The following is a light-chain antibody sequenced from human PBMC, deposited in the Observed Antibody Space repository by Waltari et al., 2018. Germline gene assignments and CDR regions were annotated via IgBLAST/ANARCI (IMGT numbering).Light chain of an antibody. V-gene: IGLV1-40*01. CDR1: SSNIGEGYD. CDR2: GNN. Sequence: QSVLTQPPSVSGAPGQRVTIPCTGSSSNIGEGYDVTWYQQLPGTAPKLLIHGNNNRPSEVPDRFSASKSGTSASLAITGLQAEDEADYYCQSYDSSLSVWVFGGGTKLTVL. CDR3: QSYDSSLSVWV. J-gene: IGLJ3*02.